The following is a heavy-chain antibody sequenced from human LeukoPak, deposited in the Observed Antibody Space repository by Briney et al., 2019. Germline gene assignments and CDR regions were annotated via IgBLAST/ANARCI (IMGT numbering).Heavy chain of an antibody. CDR1: GGSISSYY. CDR3: ARGHSGYDFYFDY. D-gene: IGHD5-12*01. Sequence: NPSETLSLTCTVSGGSISSYYWSWIRQPPGKGLEWIGDIYYSWSTNHNPSLKSRVTISVDTSKNQFSLKLSSVTAADTAVYYCARGHSGYDFYFDYWGQGTLVTVSS. J-gene: IGHJ4*02. CDR2: IYYSWST. V-gene: IGHV4-59*01.